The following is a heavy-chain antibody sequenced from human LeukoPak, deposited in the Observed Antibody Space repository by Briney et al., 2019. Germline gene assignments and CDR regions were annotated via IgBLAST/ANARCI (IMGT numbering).Heavy chain of an antibody. CDR3: ARGLGESLAAAVFGY. Sequence: PSETLSLTCAVYGGSFSGYYWSWIRQPPGKGLEWIGEINHSGSTNYNPSLKSRVTISVDTSKNQFSLKLSSVTAADTAVYYCARGLGESLAAAVFGYWGQGTLVTVSS. CDR2: INHSGST. J-gene: IGHJ4*02. CDR1: GGSFSGYY. D-gene: IGHD6-13*01. V-gene: IGHV4-34*01.